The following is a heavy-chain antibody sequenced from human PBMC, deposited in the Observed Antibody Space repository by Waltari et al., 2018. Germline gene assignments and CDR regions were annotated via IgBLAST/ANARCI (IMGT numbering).Heavy chain of an antibody. D-gene: IGHD2-2*01. CDR3: ARDLYCSSTSCYDY. CDR2: INPNSGGT. Sequence: QVQLVQSGAEVKKPGASVKVSCKAPGYTFTGYYMHWVRQAPGQGLEWMGRINPNSGGTNYAQKFQGRVTMTRDTSISTAYMELSRLRSDDTAVYYCARDLYCSSTSCYDYWGQGTLVTVSS. V-gene: IGHV1-2*06. CDR1: GYTFTGYY. J-gene: IGHJ4*02.